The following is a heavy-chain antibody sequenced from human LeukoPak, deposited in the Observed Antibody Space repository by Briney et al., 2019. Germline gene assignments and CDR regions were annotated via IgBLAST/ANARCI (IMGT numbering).Heavy chain of an antibody. CDR2: IYYSGST. Sequence: PSETLSLTCIVSGDSMSNYQWSWIRQPPGKGLEWIGYIYYSGSTNYNPSLKSRVTISVDTSKNQFSLKLSSVTAADTAVYYCARGYTTDYYYMDVWGKGTTVTVSS. D-gene: IGHD1-14*01. CDR3: ARGYTTDYYYMDV. J-gene: IGHJ6*03. V-gene: IGHV4-59*01. CDR1: GDSMSNYQ.